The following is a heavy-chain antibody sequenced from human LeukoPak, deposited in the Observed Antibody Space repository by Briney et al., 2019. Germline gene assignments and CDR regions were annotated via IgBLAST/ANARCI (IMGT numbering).Heavy chain of an antibody. CDR2: INHSGST. D-gene: IGHD3-22*01. CDR3: ARRARYYCDSSGYFIYFDY. Sequence: SETLSLTCTVSGGSISSSSYYWGWIRQPPGKGLEWIGEINHSGSTNYNPSLKSRVTISVDTSKNQFSLKLSSVTAADTAVYYCARRARYYCDSSGYFIYFDYWGQGTLVTVSS. J-gene: IGHJ4*02. V-gene: IGHV4-39*07. CDR1: GGSISSSSYY.